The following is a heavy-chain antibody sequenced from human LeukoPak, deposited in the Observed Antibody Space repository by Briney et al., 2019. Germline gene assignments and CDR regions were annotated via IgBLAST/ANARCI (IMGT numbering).Heavy chain of an antibody. Sequence: SETLSLTCTVSGGSISSYYWSWIRQPPGKGLEWIGYIYHSGSTYYNPSLKSRVTISVDRSKNQFSLKLSSVTAADTAVYYCARGWGSCFDYWGQGTLVTVSS. CDR1: GGSISSYY. J-gene: IGHJ4*02. CDR3: ARGWGSCFDY. D-gene: IGHD3-16*01. CDR2: IYHSGST. V-gene: IGHV4-59*12.